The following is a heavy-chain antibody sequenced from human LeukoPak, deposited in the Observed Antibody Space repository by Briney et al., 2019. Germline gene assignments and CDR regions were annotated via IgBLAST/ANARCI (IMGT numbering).Heavy chain of an antibody. CDR1: GFTFSSYA. CDR2: ISYDGNNT. CDR3: ATRDFDF. J-gene: IGHJ4*02. V-gene: IGHV3-30*04. Sequence: PGRSLRLSCAASGFTFSSYAMHWVRQAPGKGLEWVAVISYDGNNTFYADSVKGRFTVFRDNSKNTVFLQMNNLRHEDTALYYCATRDFDFWGQGTLVTVSS.